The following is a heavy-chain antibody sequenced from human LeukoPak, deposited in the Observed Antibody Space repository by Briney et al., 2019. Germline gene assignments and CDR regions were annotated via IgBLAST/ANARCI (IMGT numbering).Heavy chain of an antibody. CDR2: ISVYSGNI. Sequence: GASVKVSCRPSGYTFSTYGISWVRQAPGQGLEWMGWISVYSGNINYAHKFQDRLTVTTDSSTATAYMELRSLRSDDMAVYYCARNIRNLDYWGQGTLVTVSS. V-gene: IGHV1-18*03. D-gene: IGHD2/OR15-2a*01. CDR1: GYTFSTYG. J-gene: IGHJ4*02. CDR3: ARNIRNLDY.